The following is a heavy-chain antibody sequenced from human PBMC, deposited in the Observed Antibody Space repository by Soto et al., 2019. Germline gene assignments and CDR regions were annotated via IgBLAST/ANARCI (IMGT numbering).Heavy chain of an antibody. CDR3: ARERTEYAQNWFDP. Sequence: TAEPLSLTYTVSSGSISIVGAYWRWIRQHPGKGLGWIGFIYHTGSTYHNPSLKIRVTISIDTSKNQFSVKLTSVSAEDTAVYYCARERTEYAQNWFDPWGQGTLVTVSS. V-gene: IGHV4-31*03. J-gene: IGHJ5*02. CDR1: SGSISIVGAY. D-gene: IGHD2-8*01. CDR2: IYHTGST.